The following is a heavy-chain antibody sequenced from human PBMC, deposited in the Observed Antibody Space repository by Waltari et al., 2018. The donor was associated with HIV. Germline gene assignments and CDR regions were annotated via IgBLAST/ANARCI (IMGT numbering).Heavy chain of an antibody. CDR3: ARTPGGGWDY. V-gene: IGHV3-30*02. CDR1: GFTFSSYG. CDR2: IRYDGSNK. D-gene: IGHD3-16*01. Sequence: QVQLVESGGGVVQPGGSLRLSCAASGFTFSSYGMHWVSQAPGKGLEWVAFIRYDGSNKYYAYSVKGRFTISRDNSKNTLYLQMNSLRAEDTAVYYCARTPGGGWDYWGQGTLVTVSS. J-gene: IGHJ4*02.